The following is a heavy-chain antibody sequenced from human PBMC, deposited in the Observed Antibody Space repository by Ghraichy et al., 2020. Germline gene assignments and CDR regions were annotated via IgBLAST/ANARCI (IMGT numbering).Heavy chain of an antibody. CDR2: IDAGNGNT. CDR1: GYAFSSYS. D-gene: IGHD1-26*01. Sequence: ASVKVSCRASGYAFSSYSIHWVRQAPGQRPEWMGWIDAGNGNTKFSQNFQGRFTFSIDTSASTAYMELSSLRSEDTAVYYCARDRVDGSGPFTYWGQGTLVTVSS. V-gene: IGHV1-3*01. CDR3: ARDRVDGSGPFTY. J-gene: IGHJ4*02.